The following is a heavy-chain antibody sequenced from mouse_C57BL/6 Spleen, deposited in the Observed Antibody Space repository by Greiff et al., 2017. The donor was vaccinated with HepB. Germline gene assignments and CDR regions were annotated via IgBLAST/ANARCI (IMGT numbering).Heavy chain of an antibody. D-gene: IGHD1-1*01. J-gene: IGHJ4*01. Sequence: VQLQQSGAELVRPGTSVKMSCKASGYTFTNYWIGWAKQRPGHGLEWIGDIYTGGGYTNYNEKFKGKATLTADNSSSTAYMQFSSLTSEDSAIYYGARRDYYGSSFYNAMDYWGQGTSVTVSS. CDR1: GYTFTNYW. CDR3: ARRDYYGSSFYNAMDY. V-gene: IGHV1-63*01. CDR2: IYTGGGYT.